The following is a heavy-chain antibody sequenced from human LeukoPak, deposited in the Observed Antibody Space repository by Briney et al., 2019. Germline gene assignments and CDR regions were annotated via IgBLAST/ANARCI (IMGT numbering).Heavy chain of an antibody. CDR2: ISSNGGST. CDR3: ARGGQSKYDSSGYLNYFDY. CDR1: GFTFSSYV. V-gene: IGHV3-64*01. J-gene: IGHJ4*02. Sequence: GGSLKLSCAASGFTFSSYVMYWVRQAPGKGLEYVSSISSNGGSTYYANSVKGRFTISRDNSKNALYLQMGSLRAEDMAVYYCARGGQSKYDSSGYLNYFDYWGQASLASVSS. D-gene: IGHD3-22*01.